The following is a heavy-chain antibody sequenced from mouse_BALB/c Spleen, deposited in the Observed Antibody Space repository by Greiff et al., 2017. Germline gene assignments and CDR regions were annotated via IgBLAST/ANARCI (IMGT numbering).Heavy chain of an antibody. Sequence: QVHVKQSGAELVRPGSSVKISCKASGYAFSSYWMNWVKQRPGQGLEWIGQIYPGDGDTNYNGKFKGKATLTADKSSSTAYMQLSSLTSEDSAVYFCARNPLTGTGGFAYWGQGTLVTVSA. D-gene: IGHD4-1*01. J-gene: IGHJ3*01. CDR3: ARNPLTGTGGFAY. CDR2: IYPGDGDT. CDR1: GYAFSSYW. V-gene: IGHV1-80*01.